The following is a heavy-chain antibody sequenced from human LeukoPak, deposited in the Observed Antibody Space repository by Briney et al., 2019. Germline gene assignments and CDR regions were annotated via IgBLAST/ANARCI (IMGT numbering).Heavy chain of an antibody. D-gene: IGHD6-13*01. J-gene: IGHJ4*02. V-gene: IGHV4-59*01. CDR1: GGSISSSY. CDR2: IYYSGST. CDR3: AREFGAAGNGGY. Sequence: SETLSLTCSISGGSISSSYWSWIRQPPGKGLEWIGYIYYSGSTNYNPSLKSRVTISVDTSKNQFSLKLSSVTAADTAVYYCAREFGAAGNGGYWGQGTLVTVSS.